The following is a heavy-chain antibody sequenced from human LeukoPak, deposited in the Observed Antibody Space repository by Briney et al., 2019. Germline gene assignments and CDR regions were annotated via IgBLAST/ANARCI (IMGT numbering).Heavy chain of an antibody. CDR3: ARGWELPQYYFDY. D-gene: IGHD3-10*01. Sequence: PSETLSLTCTVSGGSIRSTSYYWGWIRQPPGKGLEWIGSIYYSGSTNYNPSLKSRVTISVDTSKNQFSLKLSSVTAADTAVYYCARGWELPQYYFDYWGQGTLVTVSS. CDR2: IYYSGST. CDR1: GGSIRSTSYY. J-gene: IGHJ4*02. V-gene: IGHV4-39*07.